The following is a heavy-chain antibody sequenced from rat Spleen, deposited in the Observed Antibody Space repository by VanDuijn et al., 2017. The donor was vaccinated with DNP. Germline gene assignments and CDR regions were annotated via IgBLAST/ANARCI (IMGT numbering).Heavy chain of an antibody. J-gene: IGHJ2*01. CDR3: ARYSLRLRVWDY. V-gene: IGHV5S10*01. CDR1: GFTFSDYN. CDR2: IIYDGCCT. Sequence: EVQLVESGGGLVQPGRSLKVSCAASGFTFSDYNMAWVRPAPKKGLVWGATIIYDGCCTYHGDSVKGRFTISRDNVKSTLYLQVNSLRSEDMATYFCARYSLRLRVWDYWGQGVMVTVSS. D-gene: IGHD1-7*01.